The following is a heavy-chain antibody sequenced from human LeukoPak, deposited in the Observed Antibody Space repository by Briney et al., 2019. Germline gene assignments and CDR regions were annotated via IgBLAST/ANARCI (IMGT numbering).Heavy chain of an antibody. V-gene: IGHV3-23*01. CDR2: ISNTGAST. J-gene: IGHJ4*02. Sequence: PGGSLRLSCAASGLTFSSYAMSWVRQAPGKGLEWVSAISNTGASTYYADSVKGRFTISKDNSKNTLYLQMNSLRAEDTAVYYCAKDLPGGLLRGTYWGQGTLVTVSS. CDR3: AKDLPGGLLRGTY. CDR1: GLTFSSYA. D-gene: IGHD3-10*01.